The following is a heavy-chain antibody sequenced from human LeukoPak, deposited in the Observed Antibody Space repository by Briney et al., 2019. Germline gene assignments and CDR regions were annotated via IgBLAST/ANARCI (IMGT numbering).Heavy chain of an antibody. J-gene: IGHJ4*02. CDR2: IYYSGST. CDR3: ARDDYGYSSS. Sequence: SETLSLTCTVSGGSISSYYWSWIRQPPGKGLEWIGYIYYSGSTNYNPSLKSRVTISVDTSKNQFSLKLSSVTAADTAVYYCARDDYGYSSSWGQGTLVTVSS. V-gene: IGHV4-59*12. D-gene: IGHD6-13*01. CDR1: GGSISSYY.